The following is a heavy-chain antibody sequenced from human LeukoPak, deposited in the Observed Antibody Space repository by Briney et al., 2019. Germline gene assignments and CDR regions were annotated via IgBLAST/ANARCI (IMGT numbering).Heavy chain of an antibody. CDR3: ARDRPGIAVAQTEYFQH. V-gene: IGHV3-30-3*01. D-gene: IGHD6-19*01. CDR1: GFTFSNYA. Sequence: GGSLRLSCAASGFTFSNYAMHWVRQAPGRGLEWVAVISSDGSNKYYADSVKGRFTISRDNSKNTLYLQMNSLRAEDTAVYYCARDRPGIAVAQTEYFQHWGQGTLVTVSS. J-gene: IGHJ1*01. CDR2: ISSDGSNK.